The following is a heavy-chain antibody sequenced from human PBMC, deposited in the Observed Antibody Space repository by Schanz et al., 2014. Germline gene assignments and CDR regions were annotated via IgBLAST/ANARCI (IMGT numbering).Heavy chain of an antibody. CDR3: ARGAYSSGCYDRDIAHFDY. D-gene: IGHD6-19*01. V-gene: IGHV1-18*01. CDR1: GYTFTSYG. Sequence: QVQLVQSGAEVKKPGASVKVSCKASGYTFTSYGINWVRQAPGQGLEWMGWISAYNGNTNYAQKLQGRVTMTTDTATSPAYMELRSLRSDDTAVYFCARGAYSSGCYDRDIAHFDYWGQGTLVTVSS. CDR2: ISAYNGNT. J-gene: IGHJ4*02.